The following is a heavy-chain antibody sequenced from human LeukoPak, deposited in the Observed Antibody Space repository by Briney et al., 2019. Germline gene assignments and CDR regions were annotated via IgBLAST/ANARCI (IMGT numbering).Heavy chain of an antibody. CDR3: AREMGGLGVVVPAAFYEFDY. CDR2: IISGSGNTK. V-gene: IGHV3-48*03. D-gene: IGHD2-2*01. J-gene: IGHJ4*02. CDR1: GFTFSTYE. Sequence: PGGSLRLSCVASGFTFSTYEMNWVRQAPGKGLEWVSYIISGSGNTKYYADSVKGRFTISRDNAKNSLYLQMNSLRAEDTAVYYCAREMGGLGVVVPAAFYEFDYWGQGTLVTVSS.